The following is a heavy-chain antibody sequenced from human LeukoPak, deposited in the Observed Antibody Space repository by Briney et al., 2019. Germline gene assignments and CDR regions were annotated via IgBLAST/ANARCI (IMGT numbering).Heavy chain of an antibody. V-gene: IGHV1-2*02. CDR2: INPNSGGT. J-gene: IGHJ4*02. Sequence: ASVKVSCKASGYTFTGYYMHWVRQAPGQGLEWMGWINPNSGGTNYAQKFQGRVTMTRDTSINTAYMELSRLRSDDTAVYYCARSALEWLVRGYFDYWGQGTLVTVSS. D-gene: IGHD6-19*01. CDR1: GYTFTGYY. CDR3: ARSALEWLVRGYFDY.